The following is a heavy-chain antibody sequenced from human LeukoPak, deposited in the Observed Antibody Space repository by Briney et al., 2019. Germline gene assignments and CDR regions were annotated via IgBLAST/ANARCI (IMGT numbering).Heavy chain of an antibody. Sequence: GASVKVSCMASGYTFTSYYMHWVRQAPGQGLEWMGIINPSGGSTSYAQKFQGRGTMTRDTSTSTVYMELSSLRPEDPGVYYRARDLETHYYDSSGPTEDYWGQGTLVTVSP. V-gene: IGHV1-46*01. CDR2: INPSGGST. CDR1: GYTFTSYY. J-gene: IGHJ4*02. D-gene: IGHD3-22*01. CDR3: ARDLETHYYDSSGPTEDY.